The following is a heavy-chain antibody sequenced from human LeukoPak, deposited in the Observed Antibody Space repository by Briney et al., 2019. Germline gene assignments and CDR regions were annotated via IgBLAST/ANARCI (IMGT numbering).Heavy chain of an antibody. V-gene: IGHV1-69*05. CDR2: IIPIFGTA. J-gene: IGHJ4*02. CDR3: ARDDKFGIAVAGLDY. Sequence: IIPIFGTANYAQKFQRRVTITTDESTSTAYMELSSLRSEDTAVYYCARDDKFGIAVAGLDYWGQGTLVTVSS. D-gene: IGHD6-19*01.